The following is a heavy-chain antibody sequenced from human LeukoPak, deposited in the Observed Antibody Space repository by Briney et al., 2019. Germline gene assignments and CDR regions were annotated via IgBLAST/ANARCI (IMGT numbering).Heavy chain of an antibody. CDR3: AKDQSERFLEWLQDYYYYYGMDV. V-gene: IGHV3-21*04. CDR2: ISSSSSYI. D-gene: IGHD3-3*01. Sequence: GGSLRLSCAASGFTFSSYSMNWVRQAPGKGLEWVSSISSSSSYIYYADSVKGRFTISRDNSKNTLYLQMNSLRAEDSAVYYCAKDQSERFLEWLQDYYYYYGMDVWGQGTTVTVSS. J-gene: IGHJ6*02. CDR1: GFTFSSYS.